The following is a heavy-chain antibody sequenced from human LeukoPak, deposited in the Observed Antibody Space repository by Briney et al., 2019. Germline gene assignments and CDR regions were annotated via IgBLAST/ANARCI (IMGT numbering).Heavy chain of an antibody. J-gene: IGHJ4*02. V-gene: IGHV4-39*07. CDR1: GGTITIRNYY. CDR2: VYSSGSL. D-gene: IGHD5-12*01. Sequence: SETLSLTCTVSGGTITIRNYYWAWIRQPPGRQLEWIGSVYSSGSLYYNPSLKSRVTISVDTSNNHFSLRLNSVTAADTAVYYCARGYAPLDYWGQGTLVTVSS. CDR3: ARGYAPLDY.